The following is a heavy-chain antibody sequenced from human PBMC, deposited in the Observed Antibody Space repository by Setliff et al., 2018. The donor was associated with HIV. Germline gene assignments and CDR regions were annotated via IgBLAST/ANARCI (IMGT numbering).Heavy chain of an antibody. CDR3: ARDGYYNSWSGYGYYYYYMDV. V-gene: IGHV1-18*04. Sequence: ASVKVSCKASGYTFINFGITWVRQAPGQGLEWVGYISGYNGNTKYAQNVQGRVTMTTDTSTSTAYMELRSLRYDDTAVYYCARDGYYNSWSGYGYYYYYMDVWGKGTTVTVSS. CDR1: GYTFINFG. J-gene: IGHJ6*03. CDR2: ISGYNGNT. D-gene: IGHD3-3*01.